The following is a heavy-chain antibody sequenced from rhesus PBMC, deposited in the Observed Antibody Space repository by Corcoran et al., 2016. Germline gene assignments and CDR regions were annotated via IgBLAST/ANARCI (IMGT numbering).Heavy chain of an antibody. CDR3: ARGRVAAGLVYGLDS. D-gene: IGHD6-13*01. CDR1: GFTFGSYA. V-gene: IGHV1-198*02. J-gene: IGHJ6*01. CDR2: IIPFVGVT. Sequence: QVQLVQSGAEVKKPGASVKVSCQASGFTFGSYALRWVRPAPGQGLEWMGVIIPFVGVTNYAEKFQCRVTITADTSTSTAYMELSSLRSEDTAVYYCARGRVAAGLVYGLDSWGQGVVVTVSS.